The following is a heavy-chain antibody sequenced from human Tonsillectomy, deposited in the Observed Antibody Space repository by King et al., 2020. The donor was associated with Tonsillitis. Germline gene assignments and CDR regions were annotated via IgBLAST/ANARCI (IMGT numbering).Heavy chain of an antibody. V-gene: IGHV5-51*01. Sequence: VQLVESGAEVKKPGESLKISCKGSGYSFTSYWIGWVGQMPGKGLEWMGIIYPGYSDTRYNPSFQGQVTISADKSISTAYLQGSSLKASDTAMYYCARPRHCGGDCYSHYYFDYWGQGTLVTVSS. CDR1: GYSFTSYW. D-gene: IGHD2-21*02. CDR3: ARPRHCGGDCYSHYYFDY. CDR2: IYPGYSDT. J-gene: IGHJ4*02.